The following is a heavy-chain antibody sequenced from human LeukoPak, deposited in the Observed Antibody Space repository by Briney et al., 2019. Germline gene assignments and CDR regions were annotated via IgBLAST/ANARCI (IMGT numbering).Heavy chain of an antibody. CDR1: GFTFNNYG. Sequence: GGSLRLSCAASGFTFNNYGMHWVRQAPGKGLEWVAFIRYNGNNQYYADSVKGRFTISRDNSKNTLYLQMNSLKGDDTAVYYCTRDPILGAPDYFDYWGQGTLVTVSS. D-gene: IGHD1-26*01. CDR3: TRDPILGAPDYFDY. J-gene: IGHJ4*02. CDR2: IRYNGNNQ. V-gene: IGHV3-30*02.